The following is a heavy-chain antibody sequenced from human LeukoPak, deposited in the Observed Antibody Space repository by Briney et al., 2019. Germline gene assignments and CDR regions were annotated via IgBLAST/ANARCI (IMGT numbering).Heavy chain of an antibody. CDR3: ARVLRFLDYDY. J-gene: IGHJ4*02. D-gene: IGHD3-3*01. CDR1: GFTVSSNY. Sequence: GGSLRLSCAASGFTVSSNYMSWVRQAPGKGLEWVSVIYSGGRTYYADSVKGRFTISRDNSKNTLYLQMNSLRAEDTAVYYCARVLRFLDYDYWGQGTLVTVSS. V-gene: IGHV3-66*02. CDR2: IYSGGRT.